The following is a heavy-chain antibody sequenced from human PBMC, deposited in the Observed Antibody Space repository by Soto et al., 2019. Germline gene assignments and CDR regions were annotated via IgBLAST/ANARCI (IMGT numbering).Heavy chain of an antibody. CDR2: INPSGGST. D-gene: IGHD6-19*01. CDR1: GYTFTSYY. J-gene: IGHJ3*02. Sequence: ASVKVSCKXSGYTFTSYYMHWVRQAPGQGLEWMGIINPSGGSTSYAQKFQGRVTMTRDTSTSTVYMELSSLRSEDTAVYYCAGRGAVAGLSGAFDIWGQGTMVTVSS. V-gene: IGHV1-46*01. CDR3: AGRGAVAGLSGAFDI.